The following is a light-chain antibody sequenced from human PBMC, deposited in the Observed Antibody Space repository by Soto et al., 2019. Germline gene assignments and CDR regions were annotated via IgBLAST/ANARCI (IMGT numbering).Light chain of an antibody. CDR2: AAS. CDR1: QGISSY. CDR3: QQLNSYPRT. V-gene: IGKV1-9*01. J-gene: IGKJ1*01. Sequence: IHLTQSPSFLSASVGDRVTITCRASQGISSYLAWYQQKPGKAPKLLIYAASTLQSGVPSRFSGSGSGTEFTLTISSLQPEDFATYYCQQLNSYPRTFGQGTKVDIK.